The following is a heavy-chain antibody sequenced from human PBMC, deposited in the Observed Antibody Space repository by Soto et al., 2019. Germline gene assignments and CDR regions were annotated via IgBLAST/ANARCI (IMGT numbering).Heavy chain of an antibody. J-gene: IGHJ6*02. CDR2: ISPYTGNT. D-gene: IGHD3-16*01. CDR3: VMVDNYVTPTPQDV. V-gene: IGHV1-18*01. Sequence: QVQLVQHGDEVKKPGASVKVSCKASGYIFVNYGIAWVRQAPGQGLEWMGWISPYTGNTHSATKVQCRLTMTTDTSTSTAYMDLGSLTSDDTAVYYCVMVDNYVTPTPQDVWGQGTTVTVSS. CDR1: GYIFVNYG.